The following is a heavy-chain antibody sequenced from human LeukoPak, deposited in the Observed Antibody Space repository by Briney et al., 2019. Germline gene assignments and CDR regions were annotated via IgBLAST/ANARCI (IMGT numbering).Heavy chain of an antibody. CDR1: GFTFSSYA. J-gene: IGHJ4*02. CDR3: ARDSGDYGDNNIDY. CDR2: ISYDGSNK. V-gene: IGHV3-30-3*01. D-gene: IGHD4-17*01. Sequence: GRSLRLSCAASGFTFSSYAMHWVRQAPGKGLEWVAVISYDGSNKYYADSVKGRFTISRDNSKNTLYLQMNSLRAEDTAVYYWARDSGDYGDNNIDYWGQGTLVTVSS.